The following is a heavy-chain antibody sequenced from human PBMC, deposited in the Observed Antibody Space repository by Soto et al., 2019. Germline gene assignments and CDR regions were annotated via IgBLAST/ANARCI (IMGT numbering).Heavy chain of an antibody. Sequence: DVQLVESGGGLVQPGESLRLSCAAYRFTFSNYWMTWVRQAPGKGLEWVANIKEDGSVKSHVDSVKGRFTISRDNAKNSLYLQMNSLRGEDTAVYYCARAAYSNDGLDVWGQGTTVTVS. CDR2: IKEDGSVK. V-gene: IGHV3-7*04. D-gene: IGHD5-18*01. CDR1: RFTFSNYW. J-gene: IGHJ6*02. CDR3: ARAAYSNDGLDV.